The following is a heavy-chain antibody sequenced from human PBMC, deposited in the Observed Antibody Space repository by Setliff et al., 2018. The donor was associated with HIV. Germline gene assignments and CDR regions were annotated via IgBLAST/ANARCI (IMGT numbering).Heavy chain of an antibody. CDR3: ARAHPRITIFGVVVSSDYYNYYMDV. Sequence: ASVKVSCKASGYTFTNYAMNWVRPAPGQGLEWMGWINTNTGNPTYAQGFTGRFVFSLDTSVSTTFLQISSLQAEDTAVYYCARAHPRITIFGVVVSSDYYNYYMDVWGKGTTVTVSS. D-gene: IGHD3-3*01. J-gene: IGHJ6*03. CDR2: INTNTGNP. CDR1: GYTFTNYA. V-gene: IGHV7-4-1*02.